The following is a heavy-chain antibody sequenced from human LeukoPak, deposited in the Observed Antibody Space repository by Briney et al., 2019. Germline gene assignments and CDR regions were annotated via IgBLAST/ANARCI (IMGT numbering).Heavy chain of an antibody. D-gene: IGHD4-17*01. CDR1: GGSISSGSYY. V-gene: IGHV4-61*02. CDR2: IYTSGST. J-gene: IGHJ4*02. Sequence: SETLSLTCTVSGGSISSGSYYWSWIRQPAGKGLEWIGRIYTSGSTNYNPSLKSRVTISVNTSKNQFSLKLSSVTAADTAVYYCARGGTVTPFDYWGQGTLVTVSS. CDR3: ARGGTVTPFDY.